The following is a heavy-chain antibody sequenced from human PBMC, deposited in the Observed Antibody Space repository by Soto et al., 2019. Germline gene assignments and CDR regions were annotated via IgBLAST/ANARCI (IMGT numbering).Heavy chain of an antibody. Sequence: GGSLRLSCAASGFTVSSNYMSWVRQAPGKGLEWVSVIYSGGSTYYADSVKGRFTISRDNSKNTLYLQMNSLRAEDTAVYYCARGMYSSSLDPWGQGTLVTVSS. CDR1: GFTVSSNY. V-gene: IGHV3-53*01. D-gene: IGHD6-6*01. J-gene: IGHJ5*02. CDR3: ARGMYSSSLDP. CDR2: IYSGGST.